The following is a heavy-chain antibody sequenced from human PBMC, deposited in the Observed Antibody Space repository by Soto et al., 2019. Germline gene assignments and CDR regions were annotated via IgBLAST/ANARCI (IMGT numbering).Heavy chain of an antibody. V-gene: IGHV1-2*02. CDR2: ISPNRGGT. J-gene: IGHJ3*02. CDR3: ETDGAESVINYAFDI. D-gene: IGHD3-16*01. Sequence: ASVKASCKASRYNFTGYYMPWVRQSPAQGLEWMGWISPNRGGTDYAQRCQGRVTMTRDTSISPARMELSRLRSDDQAVYYCETDGAESVINYAFDIWGQGTMVPVSS. CDR1: RYNFTGYY.